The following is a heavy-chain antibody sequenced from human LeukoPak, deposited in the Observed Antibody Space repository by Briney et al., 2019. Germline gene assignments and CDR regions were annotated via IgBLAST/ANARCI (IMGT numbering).Heavy chain of an antibody. CDR2: ISSSSSYI. V-gene: IGHV3-21*01. Sequence: GGSLRLSCAASGFTFSSYSMNWVCQAPGKGVEGVSSISSSSSYIYYADSVKRRFTISRDNAKNSLYLQMNSLRAEDTAVYYCARGAPSGLFPCDYWGQGTLVTVSS. D-gene: IGHD6-25*01. CDR1: GFTFSSYS. J-gene: IGHJ4*02. CDR3: ARGAPSGLFPCDY.